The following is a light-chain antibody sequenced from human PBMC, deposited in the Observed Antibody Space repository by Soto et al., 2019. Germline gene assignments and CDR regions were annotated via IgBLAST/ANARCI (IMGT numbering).Light chain of an antibody. CDR2: GAS. Sequence: IVLTQSPVTLSLSQGERATLSCRASQSVSSSYLAWYQQKPGQAPRLLIYGASSRATGIPDRFSGSGSGTNFTLTISRLEPEDFAVYYCQQYGSSPPFGGGTKVDIK. CDR1: QSVSSSY. V-gene: IGKV3-20*01. J-gene: IGKJ4*01. CDR3: QQYGSSPP.